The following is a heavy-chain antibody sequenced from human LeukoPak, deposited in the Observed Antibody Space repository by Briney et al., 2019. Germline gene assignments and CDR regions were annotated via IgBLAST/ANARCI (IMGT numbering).Heavy chain of an antibody. D-gene: IGHD2-8*01. CDR3: ARVMGRQAPRARYYYYGMDV. CDR1: GFTFSTYF. Sequence: GGSLRLSCAASGFTFSTYFMHWVRQAPGKGLEWVADIASDGSHTFYVESVKGRFTISRDNSKNTLYLQMNSLRAEDTAVYYCARVMGRQAPRARYYYYGMDVWGQGTTVTVSS. J-gene: IGHJ6*02. V-gene: IGHV3-30-3*01. CDR2: IASDGSHT.